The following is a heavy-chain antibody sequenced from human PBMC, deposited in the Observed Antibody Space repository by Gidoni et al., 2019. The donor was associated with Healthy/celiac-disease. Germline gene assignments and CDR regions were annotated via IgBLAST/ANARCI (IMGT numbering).Heavy chain of an antibody. Sequence: EVQLVESGGGLVQPGRSLRLSCAASGFTFDDYAMHWVRQAPGKGLEWVSGISWNSGSIGYADSVKGRFTTSRDNAKNSLYLQMNSLRAEDTALYYCAKEGIAAAEVYYYGMDVWGQGTTVTVSS. J-gene: IGHJ6*02. D-gene: IGHD6-13*01. CDR2: ISWNSGSI. V-gene: IGHV3-9*01. CDR1: GFTFDDYA. CDR3: AKEGIAAAEVYYYGMDV.